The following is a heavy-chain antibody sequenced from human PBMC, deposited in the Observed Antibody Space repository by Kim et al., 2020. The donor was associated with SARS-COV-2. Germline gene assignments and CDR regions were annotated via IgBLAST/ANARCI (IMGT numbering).Heavy chain of an antibody. Sequence: ASVKVSCKSSGYTFTSYGISWVRQAPGQGLEWMGWISAYNGNTNYAQKLQGRVTMTTDTSTSTAYMELRSLRSDDTAVYYCARDPGTTGTTEGPDPWGQGTLVTVSS. J-gene: IGHJ5*02. V-gene: IGHV1-18*04. D-gene: IGHD1-1*01. CDR2: ISAYNGNT. CDR1: GYTFTSYG. CDR3: ARDPGTTGTTEGPDP.